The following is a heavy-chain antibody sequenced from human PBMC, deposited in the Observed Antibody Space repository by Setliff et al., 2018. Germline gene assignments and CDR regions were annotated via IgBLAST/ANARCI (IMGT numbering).Heavy chain of an antibody. CDR1: GYTFSDYW. CDR2: IYPGDSDT. D-gene: IGHD2-15*01. V-gene: IGHV5-51*01. Sequence: PGESLKISCRGSGYTFSDYWIGWVRQMPGKGLEWMGIIYPGDSDTRYSPSFQGQVTFSADKSISTAYLQWSSLKASGTATYYYARVVGADGIGIDYWGQGTVVTVSS. CDR3: ARVVGADGIGIDY. J-gene: IGHJ4*02.